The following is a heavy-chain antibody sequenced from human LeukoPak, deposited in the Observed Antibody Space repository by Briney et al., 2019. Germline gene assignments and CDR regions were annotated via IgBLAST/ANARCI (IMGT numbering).Heavy chain of an antibody. CDR1: GGSISSYY. J-gene: IGHJ5*02. Sequence: PSETLSLTCTVSGGSISSYYWSWIRQPPGKGLEWIGYIYYSGSTNYNPSLKSRVTISVDTSKNQFSLKLSSVTAADTAMYYCARSPYQLLSDIAYNWFDPWGQGTLVTVSS. CDR2: IYYSGST. CDR3: ARSPYQLLSDIAYNWFDP. V-gene: IGHV4-59*01. D-gene: IGHD2-2*01.